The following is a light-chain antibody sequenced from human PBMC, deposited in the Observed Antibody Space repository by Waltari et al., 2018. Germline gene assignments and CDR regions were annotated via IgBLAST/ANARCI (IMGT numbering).Light chain of an antibody. CDR1: SSDVGSYNL. J-gene: IGLJ2*01. Sequence: QSALTQPASVSGSPGQSITISCTGTSSDVGSYNLVSWYQQHPGKAPKLMIYEVRKRPSGVSNLFSGSKSCNTASRTISGLQAGDEADDYCGSYAGRSIVVFGGGTKLTVL. V-gene: IGLV2-23*02. CDR2: EVR. CDR3: GSYAGRSIVV.